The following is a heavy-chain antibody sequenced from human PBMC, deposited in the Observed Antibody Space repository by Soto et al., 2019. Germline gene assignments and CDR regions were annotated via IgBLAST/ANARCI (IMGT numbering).Heavy chain of an antibody. D-gene: IGHD3-3*01. CDR1: ADSFSSYG. CDR3: ARVFPDGWVEPGVVRGYLDT. CDR2: IIPIFGTT. V-gene: IGHV1-69*01. J-gene: IGHJ4*02. Sequence: QVQLVQSGAEVKEPGSAVKVSCKAPADSFSSYGISWVRQAPGQGLEWMGGIIPIFGTTNYAEKFQGRVTITADESTNTDHMELSSLRSEDTALYYCARVFPDGWVEPGVVRGYLDTWGRGTLVTVSS.